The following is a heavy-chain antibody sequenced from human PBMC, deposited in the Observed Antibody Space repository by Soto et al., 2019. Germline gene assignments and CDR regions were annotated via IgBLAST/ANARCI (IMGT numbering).Heavy chain of an antibody. CDR1: GYTLTELS. D-gene: IGHD3-22*01. CDR3: ATGCHPQPDYDSSGYPRSLDY. CDR2: FDPEDGET. J-gene: IGHJ4*01. V-gene: IGHV1-24*01. Sequence: GASVKVSCKVSGYTLTELSMHWVRQAPGKGLEWMGGFDPEDGETIYAQKFQGRVTMTEDTSTDTAYMELSSLRSEDKAVYYCATGCHPQPDYDSSGYPRSLDYXG.